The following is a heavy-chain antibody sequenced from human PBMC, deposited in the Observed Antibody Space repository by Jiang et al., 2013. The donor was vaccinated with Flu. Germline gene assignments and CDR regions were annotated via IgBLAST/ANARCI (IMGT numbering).Heavy chain of an antibody. CDR3: ARVSRGVLIDY. Sequence: VQLLESGGGLVQPGGSLRLSCAASGFTCSDHYMDWVRQAPGKGLEWVGRTRNKANSYTTEYAASAKGRFTISRDESKNSLYLQMNNLKTEDTAVYYCARVSRGVLIDYWGQGTLVTVSS. CDR1: GFTCSDHY. V-gene: IGHV3-72*01. D-gene: IGHD3-10*01. CDR2: TRNKANSYTT. J-gene: IGHJ4*02.